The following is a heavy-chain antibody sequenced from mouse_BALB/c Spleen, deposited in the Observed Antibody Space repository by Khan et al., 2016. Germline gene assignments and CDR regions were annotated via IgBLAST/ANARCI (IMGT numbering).Heavy chain of an antibody. J-gene: IGHJ2*01. CDR1: GYSFMGYY. D-gene: IGHD2-2*01. V-gene: IGHV1S34*01. CDR3: ARPHFGFDEGYYFDY. CDR2: ISCYNGAT. Sequence: LVKTGASVKISCKASGYSFMGYYMHWVRQSPGKSLEWIGYISCYNGATYYNQKFKGKATFTVETSSSTAYMQFNSLTSEDSAVYYCARPHFGFDEGYYFDYWGQGTTVTVSS.